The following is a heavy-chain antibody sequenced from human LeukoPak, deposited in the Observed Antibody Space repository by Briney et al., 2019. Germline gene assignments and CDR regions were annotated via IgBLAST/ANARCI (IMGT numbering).Heavy chain of an antibody. V-gene: IGHV3-23*01. Sequence: GGSLRLSCAASGFTLSSYAMTWVRQAPGGGLEWVSSVDGGGGGTYYADSVKGRFTISRDNSKDTLYLQMNGLRAEDTAVYFCAKQSAGSAAWYSLHYDFWGQGTLDTVSS. CDR3: AKQSAGSAAWYSLHYDF. CDR2: VDGGGGGT. D-gene: IGHD6-13*01. J-gene: IGHJ4*02. CDR1: GFTLSSYA.